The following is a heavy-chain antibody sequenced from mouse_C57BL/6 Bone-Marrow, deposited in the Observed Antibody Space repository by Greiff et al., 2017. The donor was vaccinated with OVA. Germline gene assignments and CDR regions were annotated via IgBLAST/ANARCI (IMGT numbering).Heavy chain of an antibody. CDR3: ARIYDGYHSAWFAY. CDR1: GYTFTSYG. Sequence: LVESGAELARPGASVKLSCKASGYTFTSYGISWVKQRTGQGLEWIGEIYPRSGNTYYNEKFKGKATLPADKSSSTAYMELRSLTSEASTIYVCARIYDGYHSAWFAYWGQGTLVTVSA. CDR2: IYPRSGNT. V-gene: IGHV1-81*01. J-gene: IGHJ3*01. D-gene: IGHD2-3*01.